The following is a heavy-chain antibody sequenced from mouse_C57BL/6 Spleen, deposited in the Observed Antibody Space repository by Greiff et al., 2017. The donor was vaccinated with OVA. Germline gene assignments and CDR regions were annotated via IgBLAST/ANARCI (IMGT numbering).Heavy chain of an antibody. CDR2: IYPGDGDT. V-gene: IGHV1-80*01. CDR3: ALITTVRAMDY. J-gene: IGHJ4*01. D-gene: IGHD1-1*01. CDR1: GYAFSSYW. Sequence: QVQLKQSGAELVKPGASVKISCKASGYAFSSYWMNWVKQRPGKGLEWIGQIYPGDGDTNYNGKFKGKATLTADKSSSTPYMQLSSLTSEDSAVYFCALITTVRAMDYWGQGTSVTVSS.